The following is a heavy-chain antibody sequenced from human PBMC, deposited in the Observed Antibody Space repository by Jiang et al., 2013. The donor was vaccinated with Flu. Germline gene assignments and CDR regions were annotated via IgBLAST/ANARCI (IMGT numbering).Heavy chain of an antibody. D-gene: IGHD3-10*01. CDR2: ISAYNGNT. CDR3: ARAEMGLLWFGGVEFRYYFDY. V-gene: IGHV1-18*04. Sequence: GAEVKKPGASVKVSCKASGYTFTSYGISWVRQAPGQGLEWMGWISAYNGNTNYAQKLQGRVTMTTDTSTSTAYMELRSLRSDDTAVYYCARAEMGLLWFGGVEFRYYFDYWGQGTLVTVSS. CDR1: GYTFTSYG. J-gene: IGHJ4*02.